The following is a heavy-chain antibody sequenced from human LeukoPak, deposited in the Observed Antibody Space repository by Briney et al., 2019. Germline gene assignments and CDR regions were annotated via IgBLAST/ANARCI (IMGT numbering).Heavy chain of an antibody. V-gene: IGHV3-23*01. CDR3: AKEGLWFGELEDY. J-gene: IGHJ4*02. CDR2: ISGSGGST. Sequence: GGSLRLSCAASGFTFSSYSMNWVRQAPGKGLEWVSAISGSGGSTYYADSVKGRFTISRDNSKNTLYLQMNSLRAEDTAVYYCAKEGLWFGELEDYWGQGTLVTVSS. D-gene: IGHD3-10*01. CDR1: GFTFSSYS.